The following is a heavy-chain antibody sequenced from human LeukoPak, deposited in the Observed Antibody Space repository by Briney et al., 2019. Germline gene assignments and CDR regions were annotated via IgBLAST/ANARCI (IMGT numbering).Heavy chain of an antibody. CDR3: AKVYGDYGSLDAEYYYYMDV. D-gene: IGHD4-17*01. CDR2: VSGSGGVT. V-gene: IGHV3-23*01. Sequence: PGGSLRLSCVASAVTSSTYVMSWVRQAPGEGLEGVTTVSGSGGVTYYTDSVKGRFTISRDNSKNTLYLQMNSLRAEDTAVYYCAKVYGDYGSLDAEYYYYMDVWGKGTTVTVSS. CDR1: AVTSSTYV. J-gene: IGHJ6*03.